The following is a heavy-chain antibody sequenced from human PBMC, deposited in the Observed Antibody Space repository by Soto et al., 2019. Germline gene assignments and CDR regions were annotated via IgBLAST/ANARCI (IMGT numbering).Heavy chain of an antibody. CDR2: IKSKTDGGTT. J-gene: IGHJ4*02. CDR1: GFTFSNAW. V-gene: IGHV3-15*01. D-gene: IGHD3-22*01. Sequence: GGSLRLSCAASGFTFSNAWMGWVRQAPGKGLEWVGRIKSKTDGGTTDYAAPVKGRFTISRDDSKNTLYLQMNSLKTEDTAVYYCARGGPYYYDSRYFDYWGQGTLVTVSS. CDR3: ARGGPYYYDSRYFDY.